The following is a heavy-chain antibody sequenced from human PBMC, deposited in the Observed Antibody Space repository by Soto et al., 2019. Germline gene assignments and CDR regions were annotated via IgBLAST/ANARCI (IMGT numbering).Heavy chain of an antibody. Sequence: EVQLLESGGGLVQPGGSLRLSCAASGFSFSTFEMSWVRQAPGRGLEWVSFISDDGSRTYYADAVKGRFTISRDNSKHTLYLQVNSLTAEGTAVYACVKGGWLDFWGQGPLVTVSS. CDR2: ISDDGSRT. CDR3: VKGGWLDF. V-gene: IGHV3-23*01. J-gene: IGHJ5*01. CDR1: GFSFSTFE. D-gene: IGHD3-16*01.